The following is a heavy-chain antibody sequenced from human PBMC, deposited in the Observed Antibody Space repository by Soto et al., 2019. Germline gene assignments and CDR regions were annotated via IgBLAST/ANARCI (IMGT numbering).Heavy chain of an antibody. V-gene: IGHV1-18*01. Sequence: QVQLVQSGGEVKKPGASVKVSCKAPGYIFNSYGISWVRQATGQGLEWMGWISAYTGNTKYAQNLQGRVTMTTDTSTSKGDMELRSLRSDDTAVYYCARRWTTGEIDYWGQGTLVTVSS. D-gene: IGHD4-17*01. J-gene: IGHJ4*02. CDR2: ISAYTGNT. CDR1: GYIFNSYG. CDR3: ARRWTTGEIDY.